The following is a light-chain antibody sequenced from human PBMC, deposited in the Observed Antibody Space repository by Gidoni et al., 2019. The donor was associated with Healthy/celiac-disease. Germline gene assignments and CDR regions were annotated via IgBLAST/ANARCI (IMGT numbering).Light chain of an antibody. CDR1: QSVSSY. J-gene: IGKJ4*01. Sequence: EIVLTQSPATLSLSQGDRATLSCRASQSVSSYLAWYQQKPGQAPRLLIYDASNRATGIPARFSGSGSGTDFTLTISSLEPEDFAVYYCQQRSNWLTFGGGTKVEIK. CDR3: QQRSNWLT. V-gene: IGKV3-11*01. CDR2: DAS.